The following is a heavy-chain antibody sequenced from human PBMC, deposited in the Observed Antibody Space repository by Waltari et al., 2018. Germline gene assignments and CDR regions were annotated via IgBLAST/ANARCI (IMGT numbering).Heavy chain of an antibody. CDR3: CRENWGKFDP. D-gene: IGHD3-16*01. J-gene: IGHJ5*02. V-gene: IGHV3-72*01. CDR2: IKNSGQRYTT. Sequence: EMLLVESGGGLVQPGGSLRLSCVGSGLTFSDYYIDWVRQAPGNGLEWVVLIKNSGQRYTTDFAASVKGRFTITRYDSQDSMYLHMNSLKTDDTAVYYCCRENWGKFDPWGQGPLVTVSS. CDR1: GLTFSDYY.